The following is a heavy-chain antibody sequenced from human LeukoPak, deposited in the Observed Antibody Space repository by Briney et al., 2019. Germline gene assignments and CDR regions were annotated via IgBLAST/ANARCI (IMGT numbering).Heavy chain of an antibody. D-gene: IGHD1-7*01. CDR2: IYYSGST. V-gene: IGHV4-31*03. CDR3: ARARTRTNTPDY. CDR1: GGSISSDGYY. Sequence: PSETLSLTCTVSGGSISSDGYYWGWIRQHPGKGLGWVGYIYYSGSTYYNPSLLSRVAISVDTSKNQFSLKLSSVTAADTAVYYCARARTRTNTPDYWGQGTLVTVSS. J-gene: IGHJ4*02.